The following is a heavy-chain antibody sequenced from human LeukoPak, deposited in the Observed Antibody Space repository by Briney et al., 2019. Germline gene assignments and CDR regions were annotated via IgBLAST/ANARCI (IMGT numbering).Heavy chain of an antibody. V-gene: IGHV6-1*01. Sequence: SQTLSLTCAISGDSVSSNSVAWNWIRQSPSRGLEWLGRTYYRSKWNNDYAGFVKSRITINPDTPKNQFSLQLNSVTPEDTAVYYCARVYSGSFVYWGQGTPVTVSS. D-gene: IGHD1-26*01. CDR2: TYYRSKWNN. CDR3: ARVYSGSFVY. J-gene: IGHJ4*02. CDR1: GDSVSSNSVA.